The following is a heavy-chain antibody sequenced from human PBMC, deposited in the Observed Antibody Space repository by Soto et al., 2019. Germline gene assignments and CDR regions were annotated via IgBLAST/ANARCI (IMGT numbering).Heavy chain of an antibody. J-gene: IGHJ4*02. CDR1: GYTFTSYG. D-gene: IGHD6-19*01. Sequence: ASVKVSCKASGYTFTSYGISWVPQAPGQGLEWMGWISAYNGNTNYAQKLQGRVTMTTDTSTSTAYMELRSLRSDDTAVYYCARDLSVYSSGWYSDYWGQGTLVTVSS. CDR2: ISAYNGNT. CDR3: ARDLSVYSSGWYSDY. V-gene: IGHV1-18*01.